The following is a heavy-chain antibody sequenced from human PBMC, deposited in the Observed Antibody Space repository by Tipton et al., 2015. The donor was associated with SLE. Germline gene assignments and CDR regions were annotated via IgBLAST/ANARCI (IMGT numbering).Heavy chain of an antibody. CDR2: IFNSGTT. J-gene: IGHJ5*02. Sequence: GLVKPSGTLSLTCTVSGDSISSSKWWSWIRQPPGKGLEWIGYIFNSGTTYYNPSLERRITISVDTSRNHFSLKLNSVTAADTAVYYCARGSFSSSSSWFDPWGQGTLVTVSS. D-gene: IGHD6-6*01. CDR1: GDSISSSKW. V-gene: IGHV4-30-4*01. CDR3: ARGSFSSSSSWFDP.